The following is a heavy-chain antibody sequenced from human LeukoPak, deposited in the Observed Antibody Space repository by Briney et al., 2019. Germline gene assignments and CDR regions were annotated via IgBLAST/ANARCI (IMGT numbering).Heavy chain of an antibody. Sequence: SVKVSCKASGGTFSSYAISWVRQAPGQGLEWMGGIMPISGTVKYTQKFQGRVMITKDESTRTVYMELSSLRSEDTAVYYCARIGPVTWDFWGQGTLVTVSS. D-gene: IGHD2-2*01. CDR3: ARIGPVTWDF. CDR2: IMPISGTV. V-gene: IGHV1-69*05. J-gene: IGHJ4*02. CDR1: GGTFSSYA.